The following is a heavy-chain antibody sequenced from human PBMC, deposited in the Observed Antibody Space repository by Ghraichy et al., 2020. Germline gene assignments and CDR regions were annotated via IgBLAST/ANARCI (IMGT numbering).Heavy chain of an antibody. CDR1: GFTFSSYS. V-gene: IGHV3-21*01. D-gene: IGHD3-10*01. J-gene: IGHJ6*02. Sequence: GGSLRLSCAASGFTFSSYSMNWVRQAPGKGLEWVSSISSSSSYIYYADSVKGRFTISRDNAKNSLYLQMNSLRAEDTAVYYCARDRFSGSGSYWDAINTSGMDVWGQGTTVTVSS. CDR3: ARDRFSGSGSYWDAINTSGMDV. CDR2: ISSSSSYI.